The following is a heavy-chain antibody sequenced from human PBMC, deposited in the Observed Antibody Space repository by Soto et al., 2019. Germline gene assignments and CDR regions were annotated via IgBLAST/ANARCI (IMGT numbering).Heavy chain of an antibody. V-gene: IGHV3-33*01. CDR1: GFTFSSYG. Sequence: QVQLVESGGGVVQPGRSLRLSCAASGFTFSSYGMHWVRQAPGKGLEWVAVIWYDGSNKYYADSVKGRFTISRDNSKNTLYLQMNSLSAEDTAVYYCARTGIAAAGMGWFDPWGQGTLVTVSS. CDR2: IWYDGSNK. D-gene: IGHD6-13*01. J-gene: IGHJ5*02. CDR3: ARTGIAAAGMGWFDP.